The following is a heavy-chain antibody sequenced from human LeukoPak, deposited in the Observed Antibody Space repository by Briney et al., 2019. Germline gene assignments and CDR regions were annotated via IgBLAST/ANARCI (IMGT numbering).Heavy chain of an antibody. D-gene: IGHD5-12*01. Sequence: SETLSLTCAVYGGSFSGYYWSWIRQPPGKGLEWIGEINHSGSTNYNPSLKSRVTISVDTSKNQFSLKLSSVTAADTAVYYCARGGYSGYDGTFDYWGQGTLVTVSS. CDR3: ARGGYSGYDGTFDY. J-gene: IGHJ4*02. CDR2: INHSGST. V-gene: IGHV4-34*01. CDR1: GGSFSGYY.